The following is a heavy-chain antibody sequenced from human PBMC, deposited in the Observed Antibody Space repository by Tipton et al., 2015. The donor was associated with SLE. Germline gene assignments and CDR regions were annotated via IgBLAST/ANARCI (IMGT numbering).Heavy chain of an antibody. J-gene: IGHJ4*02. CDR3: ARVGENYYDSSGYYYY. Sequence: TLSLTCTVSGGSLRSLYWSWIRQPPGKGLEWIGYIYYSGSTNYNPSLKSRVTISVDTSKNQFSLKLSSVTAADTAVYYCARVGENYYDSSGYYYYWGQGTLVTVSS. V-gene: IGHV4-59*11. CDR1: GGSLRSLY. D-gene: IGHD3-22*01. CDR2: IYYSGST.